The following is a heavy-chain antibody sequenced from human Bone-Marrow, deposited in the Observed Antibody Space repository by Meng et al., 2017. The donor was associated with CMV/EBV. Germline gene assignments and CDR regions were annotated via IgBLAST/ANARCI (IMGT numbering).Heavy chain of an antibody. J-gene: IGHJ6*02. CDR3: ARRRIAALVSPFWYYYGMDV. Sequence: SETLSLTCTGSGGSISSYYWSWIRQPPGKGLEWIGYIYYSGSTNYNPSLKSRVTISVDTSKNQFSLKLSSVTAADTVVYYCARRRIAALVSPFWYYYGMDVWGQGTTVTVSS. CDR1: GGSISSYY. D-gene: IGHD6-13*01. CDR2: IYYSGST. V-gene: IGHV4-59*08.